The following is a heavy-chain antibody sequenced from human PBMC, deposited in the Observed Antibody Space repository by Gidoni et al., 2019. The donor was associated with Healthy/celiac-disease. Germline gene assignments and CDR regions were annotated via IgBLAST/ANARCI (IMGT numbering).Heavy chain of an antibody. J-gene: IGHJ5*02. Sequence: QVQLVESGGGVVQPGRSLSLSCAASGFTFSSYAMPGVRQAPGKGLEVVAVISYDGSNKYYAVSVKGRFTISRDNSKNTLYLQMNSLRAEDTAVYYCARDGDDSSGYYLNWFDPWGQGTLVTVSS. CDR3: ARDGDDSSGYYLNWFDP. D-gene: IGHD3-22*01. CDR1: GFTFSSYA. CDR2: ISYDGSNK. V-gene: IGHV3-30-3*01.